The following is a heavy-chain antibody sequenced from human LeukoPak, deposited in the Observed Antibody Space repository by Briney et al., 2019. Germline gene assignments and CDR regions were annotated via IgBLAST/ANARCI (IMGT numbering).Heavy chain of an antibody. D-gene: IGHD1-26*01. J-gene: IGHJ4*02. CDR2: IKSKTDGGTT. V-gene: IGHV3-15*01. Sequence: WVRQAPGKGLEWVGRIKSKTDGGTTDYAAPVKGRFTISRDDSKNTLYLQMNSLKTEDTAVYYCTTAGWELYYFDYWGQGTLVTVSS. CDR3: TTAGWELYYFDY.